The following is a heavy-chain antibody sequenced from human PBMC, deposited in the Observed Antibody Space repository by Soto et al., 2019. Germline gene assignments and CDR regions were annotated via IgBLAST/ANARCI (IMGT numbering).Heavy chain of an antibody. V-gene: IGHV1-18*01. CDR2: ISAYNGNT. CDR1: GYTFTSYS. J-gene: IGHJ4*02. Sequence: QVQLVQSGAEVKKPGASVKVSCKASGYTFTSYSISWVRQAPGQGLEWMGWISAYNGNTKYAKKLQGRVTMTTDTSTSTSNMVLSILRSDNTAVYCCAREFLFDYWGQRTLVTVAS. CDR3: AREFLFDY.